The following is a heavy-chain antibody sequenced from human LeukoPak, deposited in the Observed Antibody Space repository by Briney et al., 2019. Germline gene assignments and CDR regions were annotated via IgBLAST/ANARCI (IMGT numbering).Heavy chain of an antibody. V-gene: IGHV3-23*01. CDR3: AKSHPGGTMIVVVTTGNDY. D-gene: IGHD3-22*01. J-gene: IGHJ4*02. Sequence: PGGSLRLSCGASGFTFSSYGMSWVRQAPGKGLEWVSAISGSGGRTYYADSVKGRFTISRDNSKNMLYLQMTSLRAEDTAVYYCAKSHPGGTMIVVVTTGNDYWGQGTLVTVSS. CDR2: ISGSGGRT. CDR1: GFTFSSYG.